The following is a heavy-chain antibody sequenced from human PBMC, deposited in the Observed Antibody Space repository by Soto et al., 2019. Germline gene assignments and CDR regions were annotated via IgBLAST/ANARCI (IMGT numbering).Heavy chain of an antibody. CDR2: ISGSGGST. CDR1: GFTFSSYA. D-gene: IGHD6-19*01. V-gene: IGHV3-23*01. Sequence: GGSLRLSCAASGFTFSSYAMSWVRQAPGKGLEWVSAISGSGGSTYYADSVKGRFTISRDNSKNTLYLQMNSLRAEDTAVYYCAKAALREAGRINYYYGMDVWGQGTTVTVS. CDR3: AKAALREAGRINYYYGMDV. J-gene: IGHJ6*02.